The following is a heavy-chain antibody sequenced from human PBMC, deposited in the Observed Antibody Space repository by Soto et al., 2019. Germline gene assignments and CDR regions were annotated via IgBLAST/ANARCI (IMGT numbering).Heavy chain of an antibody. D-gene: IGHD6-19*01. V-gene: IGHV1-69*01. Sequence: QVQLVQSGPEVKPPGSSVKVSCKASGTTFSNYAATWVRQAPGQGLEWMGEIFPVVGTSTYAQKFQGRVTITADGSTNTVYMELTSRTSEDTATYYCAREKTTGWPRVKFGLDVWGQGTTVTVSS. CDR3: AREKTTGWPRVKFGLDV. J-gene: IGHJ6*02. CDR2: IFPVVGTS. CDR1: GTTFSNYA.